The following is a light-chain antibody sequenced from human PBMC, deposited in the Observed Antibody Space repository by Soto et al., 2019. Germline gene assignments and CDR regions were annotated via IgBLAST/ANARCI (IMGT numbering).Light chain of an antibody. CDR3: GSWYSSLRAYV. CDR2: YDN. J-gene: IGLJ1*01. Sequence: QSVMTQPPSVSAAPGQTVTISCSGSSSNIGGNSVSWYQQLPGAAPKLLIYYDNKRPSGIPDRFSGSKSGTSATLGITGVQTGDEADYYCGSWYSSLRAYVFGTGTKVTVL. V-gene: IGLV1-51*01. CDR1: SSNIGGNS.